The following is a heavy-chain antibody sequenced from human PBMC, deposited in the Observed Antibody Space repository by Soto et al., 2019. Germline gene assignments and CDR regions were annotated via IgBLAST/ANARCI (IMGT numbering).Heavy chain of an antibody. V-gene: IGHV2-5*02. CDR2: IYWDDDK. CDR3: AHRRAYCSGGSCYSIWFDP. J-gene: IGHJ5*02. D-gene: IGHD2-15*01. CDR1: GFSLSTSGVG. Sequence: QITLKESGPTLVKPTQTLTLTCTFSGFSLSTSGVGVGWIRQPPGKALEWLALIYWDDDKRYSPSLKSRLTITKDTSKNQVVLTMTNMDPVDTATHYCAHRRAYCSGGSCYSIWFDPWGQGTLVTVSS.